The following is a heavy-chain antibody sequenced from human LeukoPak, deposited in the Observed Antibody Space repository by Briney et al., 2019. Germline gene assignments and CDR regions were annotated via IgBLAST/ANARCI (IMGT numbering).Heavy chain of an antibody. CDR3: ARGRSRITIFGVVITNKGLDY. V-gene: IGHV4-34*01. Sequence: SETLSLTCAVYGGSFSGYYWSWIRQPPGKGLEWIGEINHSGSTNYNPSLKSRVTISVDTSKNQFSLKLSSVTAADTAVYYCARGRSRITIFGVVITNKGLDYWGQGTLVTVSS. CDR1: GGSFSGYY. CDR2: INHSGST. J-gene: IGHJ4*02. D-gene: IGHD3-3*01.